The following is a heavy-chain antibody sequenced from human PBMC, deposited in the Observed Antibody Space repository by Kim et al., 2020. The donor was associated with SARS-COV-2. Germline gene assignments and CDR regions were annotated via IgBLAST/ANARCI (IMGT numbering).Heavy chain of an antibody. Sequence: SVKVSCKASGGTFSSYAISWVRQAPGQGLEWMGGIIPIFGTANYAQKFQGRVTITADESTSTAYMELSSLRSEDTAVYYCARWGGDGYNGEYWYFDLWGRGTLVTVSS. CDR3: ARWGGDGYNGEYWYFDL. CDR1: GGTFSSYA. D-gene: IGHD3-16*01. CDR2: IIPIFGTA. J-gene: IGHJ2*01. V-gene: IGHV1-69*13.